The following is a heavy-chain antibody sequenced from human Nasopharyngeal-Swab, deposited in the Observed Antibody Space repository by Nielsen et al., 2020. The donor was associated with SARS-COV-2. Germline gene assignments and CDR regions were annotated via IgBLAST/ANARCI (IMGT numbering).Heavy chain of an antibody. CDR1: GYTFTSYA. CDR3: ARANMVRGVIISNYYYGMDV. CDR2: INTNTGNP. V-gene: IGHV7-4-1*02. Sequence: ASVKVSCKASGYTFTSYAMNWARQAPGQGLEWMGWINTNTGNPTYAQGFTGRFVFSLDTSVSTAYLQISSLKAEDTAVYYCARANMVRGVIISNYYYGMDVWGQGTTVTVSS. J-gene: IGHJ6*02. D-gene: IGHD3-10*01.